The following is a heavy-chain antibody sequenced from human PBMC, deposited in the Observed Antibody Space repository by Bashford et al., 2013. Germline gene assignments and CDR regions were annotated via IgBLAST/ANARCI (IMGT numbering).Heavy chain of an antibody. D-gene: IGHD4-17*01. CDR2: ISAYNGNT. Sequence: ASVKVSCKASGYTFTSYGISWVRQAPGQGLEWMGWISAYNGNTNYAQKLQGRVTMTTDTSTSTAYMELRSLRSDDTAVYYCARDLYGDYMGYYGMDVWGQGTTVTVSS. J-gene: IGHJ6*02. CDR3: ARDLYGDYMGYYGMDV. V-gene: IGHV1-18*01. CDR1: GYTFTSYG.